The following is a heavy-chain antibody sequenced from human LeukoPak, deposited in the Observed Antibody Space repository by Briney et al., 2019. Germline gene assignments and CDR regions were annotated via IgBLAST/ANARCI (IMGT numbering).Heavy chain of an antibody. D-gene: IGHD3-22*01. V-gene: IGHV1-2*02. Sequence: ASVTVSCKASGYTFTGYYMHWVRQAPGQGLEWMGWINPNSGGTNYAQKFQGRVTMTRDTSISTAYMELSRLRSDDTAVYYCARTLYYYDSSGYLYWGQGTLVTVSS. CDR3: ARTLYYYDSSGYLY. J-gene: IGHJ4*02. CDR2: INPNSGGT. CDR1: GYTFTGYY.